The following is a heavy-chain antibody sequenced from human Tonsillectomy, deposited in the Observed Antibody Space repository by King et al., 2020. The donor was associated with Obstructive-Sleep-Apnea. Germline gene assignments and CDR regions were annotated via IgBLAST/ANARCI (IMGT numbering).Heavy chain of an antibody. CDR3: VKDQGFHHFDH. Sequence: VQLVESGGGVVQPGTSLRLSCAASGFTFSSYGMHWVRQAPGKGLEWLAFVRYDGNSKYYAGSVKGRFSISRDNSKNNVYLQMNSLRAEDTAVYYCVKDQGFHHFDHWGQGTLVTVSS. J-gene: IGHJ4*02. CDR1: GFTFSSYG. CDR2: VRYDGNSK. V-gene: IGHV3-30*02.